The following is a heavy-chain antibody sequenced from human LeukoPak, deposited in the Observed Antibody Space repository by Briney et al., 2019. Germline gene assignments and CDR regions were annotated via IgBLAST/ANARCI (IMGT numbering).Heavy chain of an antibody. CDR2: IYYSGST. CDR1: GGSISSYY. Sequence: KPSETLSLTCTVSGGSISSYYWSWIRQPPGKGLEWIGYIYYSGSTNYNPSPKSRVTISVDTSKNQFSLKLSSVTAADTAVYYCARDRQYWYFDLWGRGTLVTVSS. V-gene: IGHV4-59*01. J-gene: IGHJ2*01. CDR3: ARDRQYWYFDL.